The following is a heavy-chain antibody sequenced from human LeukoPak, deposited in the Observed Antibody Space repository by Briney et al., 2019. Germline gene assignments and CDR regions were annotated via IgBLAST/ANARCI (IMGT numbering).Heavy chain of an antibody. Sequence: ASVKDSCKAPRYTYTTDVISWVRQAPGQGREWMGWIDTYSGKTNYAQKFQGRVTMTSDTSTSTAYMELRSLRSDDTAVYYCARDRGIAEADSFDPWGQGTLVTVSS. V-gene: IGHV1-18*01. CDR2: IDTYSGKT. D-gene: IGHD6-13*01. CDR1: RYTYTTDV. J-gene: IGHJ5*02. CDR3: ARDRGIAEADSFDP.